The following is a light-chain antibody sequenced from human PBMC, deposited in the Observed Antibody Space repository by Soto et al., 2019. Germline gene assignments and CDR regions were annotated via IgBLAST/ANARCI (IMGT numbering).Light chain of an antibody. CDR2: EVT. Sequence: QSVLTQPASVSGSPGQSITISCTGTSSDVGGYNFVSWYQQHPGKAPKLMIYEVTSRPSGVSNRFSGSKSGNTASLTISGLQAEDEADYYCNSYTTISTLVFGTGTKVTVL. V-gene: IGLV2-14*03. J-gene: IGLJ1*01. CDR1: SSDVGGYNF. CDR3: NSYTTISTLV.